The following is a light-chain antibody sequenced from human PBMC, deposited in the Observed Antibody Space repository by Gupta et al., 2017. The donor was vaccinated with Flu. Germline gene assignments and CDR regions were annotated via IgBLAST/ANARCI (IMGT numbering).Light chain of an antibody. CDR1: NSDLDAYNY. V-gene: IGLV2-14*01. Sequence: QSALTQPASVSGSPGQSITISCTGTNSDLDAYNYVSWYQRYPGEAPKLMIYENNGRPSGVSDRFSGSKSGNTASLTISGLQTEDEADYYCSPDTGSTNLVFGGGTKLTVL. CDR3: SPDTGSTNLV. J-gene: IGLJ2*01. CDR2: ENN.